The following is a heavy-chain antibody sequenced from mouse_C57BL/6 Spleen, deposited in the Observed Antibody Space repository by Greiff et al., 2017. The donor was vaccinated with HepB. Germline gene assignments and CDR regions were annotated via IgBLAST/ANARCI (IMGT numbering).Heavy chain of an antibody. J-gene: IGHJ2*01. CDR2: IYPGDGDT. CDR3: ARDSSGYVFDY. D-gene: IGHD3-2*02. V-gene: IGHV1-82*01. CDR1: GYAFSSSW. Sequence: VQLQQSGPELVKPGASVKISCKASGYAFSSSWMNWVKQRPGKGLEWIGRIYPGDGDTNYNGKFKGKATLTADKSSSTAYMQLSSLTSEDSAVYFCARDSSGYVFDYWGQGTTLTVSS.